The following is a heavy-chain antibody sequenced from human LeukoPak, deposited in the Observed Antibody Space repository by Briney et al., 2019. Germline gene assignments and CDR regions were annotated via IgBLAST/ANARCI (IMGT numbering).Heavy chain of an antibody. CDR3: AKDLKRSPGIAVAGT. CDR1: GFTFSSYA. V-gene: IGHV3-23*01. D-gene: IGHD6-19*01. Sequence: GGSLRLSCTASGFTFSSYAMSWVRQAPGKGLEWVSGISGSGGSTNYADSVKGRFTISRDNSKNTLYLQMNSLRAEDTAVYYCAKDLKRSPGIAVAGTWGQGTLVTVSS. J-gene: IGHJ4*02. CDR2: ISGSGGST.